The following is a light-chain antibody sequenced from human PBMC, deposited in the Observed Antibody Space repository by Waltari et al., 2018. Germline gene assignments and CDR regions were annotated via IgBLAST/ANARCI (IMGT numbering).Light chain of an antibody. Sequence: EIVLTQSPGTLSLSPGERATLSCRASQSVSSSYLAGYQKKPGQAPRLRVYGASSRATRIPYRFSGSGSGTDFTHTIRRLEPEDFAVYYCQQYGSSQWTFGQGTKVEIK. CDR3: QQYGSSQWT. CDR1: QSVSSSY. J-gene: IGKJ1*01. V-gene: IGKV3-20*01. CDR2: GAS.